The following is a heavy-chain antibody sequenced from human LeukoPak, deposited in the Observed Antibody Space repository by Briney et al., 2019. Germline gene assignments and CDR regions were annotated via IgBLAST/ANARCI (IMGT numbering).Heavy chain of an antibody. CDR3: ARSPLYDNLYYFDY. Sequence: ASVKVSCKASGGTFSSYAISWVRQAPGQGLEWMGGIIPIFGTANYAQKFQGRVTITADESTNTAYMELSSLRSEDTAVYYCARSPLYDNLYYFDYWGQGTLVTVSS. D-gene: IGHD5/OR15-5a*01. CDR1: GGTFSSYA. J-gene: IGHJ4*02. CDR2: IIPIFGTA. V-gene: IGHV1-69*13.